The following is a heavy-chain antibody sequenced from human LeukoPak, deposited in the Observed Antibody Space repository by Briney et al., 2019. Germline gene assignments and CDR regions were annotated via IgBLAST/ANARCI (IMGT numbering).Heavy chain of an antibody. CDR3: ARNKESNSWYPVFDY. CDR2: IFHGGYT. Sequence: SGTLSLTCDVSGASISSNNWWSWVRQPPGKGLEWIGEIFHGGYTNYNPSLKSRVTISVDKSNNQFSLKLSSVTAADTAVYYCARNKESNSWYPVFDYWGQGTLVTVSS. D-gene: IGHD6-13*01. V-gene: IGHV4-4*02. J-gene: IGHJ4*02. CDR1: GASISSNNW.